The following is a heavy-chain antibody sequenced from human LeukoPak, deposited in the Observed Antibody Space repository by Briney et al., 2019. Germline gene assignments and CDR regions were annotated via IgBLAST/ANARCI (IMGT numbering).Heavy chain of an antibody. D-gene: IGHD2-21*02. Sequence: KNGESLKISCKGSGYSFTTYCIVWVRQMPGKGLEWMGIICPADSDTRYSPSFQGQVTISADKSISTAYLQWSSLKASDTAMYYCARRAYCGGDCTKACYDYFAMDVWGQGTTVTVSS. CDR2: ICPADSDT. V-gene: IGHV5-51*01. CDR1: GYSFTTYC. CDR3: ARRAYCGGDCTKACYDYFAMDV. J-gene: IGHJ6*02.